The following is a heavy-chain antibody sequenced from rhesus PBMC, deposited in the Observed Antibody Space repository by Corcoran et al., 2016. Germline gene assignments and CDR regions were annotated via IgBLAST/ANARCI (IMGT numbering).Heavy chain of an antibody. CDR2: FDPEDSEA. Sequence: EVQLVQSGAEVKKPGASVKISCKASGYTFTDYYLHWVRQAPGQGLEWMGRFDPEDSEARHEQKFQDRVTITADTSTDTAYMELSSLRSEDTAVYYCATDQGGRTTGGKSIWYFDLWGPGTPITISS. J-gene: IGHJ2*01. CDR1: GYTFTDYY. V-gene: IGHV1-111*02. D-gene: IGHD1-44*01. CDR3: ATDQGGRTTGGKSIWYFDL.